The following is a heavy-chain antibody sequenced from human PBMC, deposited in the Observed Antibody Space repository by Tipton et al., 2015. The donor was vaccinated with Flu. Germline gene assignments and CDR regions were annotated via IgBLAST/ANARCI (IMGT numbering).Heavy chain of an antibody. Sequence: SLRLSCAASGFTFSDYAMDWVRQAPGKGLEWVAIISYDGTNEYSADSVRGRFTISRDNSKNTLYLQMSSLRLEDTAVYYCARENWEKKAAFDVWGQGTLVTGSS. CDR1: GFTFSDYA. CDR2: ISYDGTNE. D-gene: IGHD1-26*01. J-gene: IGHJ3*01. V-gene: IGHV3-30*04. CDR3: ARENWEKKAAFDV.